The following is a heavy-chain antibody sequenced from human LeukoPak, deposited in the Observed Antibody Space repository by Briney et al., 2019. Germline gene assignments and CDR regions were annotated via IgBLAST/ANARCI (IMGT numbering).Heavy chain of an antibody. D-gene: IGHD3-10*01. V-gene: IGHV4-34*01. Sequence: PSETLSLTCAVYGGSFSGYYWSWIRQPPGKVLEWIGEINHSGSTNYNPSLKSRVTISVDTSKNQFSLKLSSVTAADTAVYYCARSGVLWFGELSFDYWGQGTLVTVSS. J-gene: IGHJ4*02. CDR1: GGSFSGYY. CDR3: ARSGVLWFGELSFDY. CDR2: INHSGST.